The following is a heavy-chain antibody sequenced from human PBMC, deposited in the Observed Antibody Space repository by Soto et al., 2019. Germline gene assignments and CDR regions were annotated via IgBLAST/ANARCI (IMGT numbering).Heavy chain of an antibody. V-gene: IGHV3-33*01. CDR3: ARDGGDYDFWNGYYFDY. CDR1: GFTFSSYG. Sequence: GGSLRLSCAASGFTFSSYGMPWVRQAPGKGLEWVAVIWYDGSNKFYADSVKGRFTISRDNSKNTLYLQMNGLRAEDTAVYYCARDGGDYDFWNGYYFDYWGQGTLVTVSS. J-gene: IGHJ4*02. D-gene: IGHD3-3*01. CDR2: IWYDGSNK.